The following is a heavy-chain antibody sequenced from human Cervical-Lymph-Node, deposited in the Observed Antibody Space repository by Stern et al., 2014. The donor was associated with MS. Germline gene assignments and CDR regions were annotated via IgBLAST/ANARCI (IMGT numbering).Heavy chain of an antibody. CDR1: GDSVSSNSAA. Sequence: QLQLQESGPGLVKPSQTLSLTCAISGDSVSSNSAAWNWIRQSPSRGLEWLGRTYYRSKWYNDYAVSVKSRITINPDTSKNQFSLQLNSVTPEDTAVYYCARDSRGDYGGNSPYYYYGMDVWGQGTTVTVSS. J-gene: IGHJ6*02. V-gene: IGHV6-1*01. D-gene: IGHD4-23*01. CDR2: TYYRSKWYN. CDR3: ARDSRGDYGGNSPYYYYGMDV.